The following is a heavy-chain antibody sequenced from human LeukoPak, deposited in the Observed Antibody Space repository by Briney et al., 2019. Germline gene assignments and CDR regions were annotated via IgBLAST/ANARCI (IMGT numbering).Heavy chain of an antibody. J-gene: IGHJ4*02. CDR3: VKARMPHCGTDCLES. D-gene: IGHD2-21*02. CDR2: IRGSGGGT. CDR1: GFTFSNYG. V-gene: IGHV3-23*01. Sequence: GGSLRLSCAASGFTFSNYGMSWVRQAPGKGLEWVSVIRGSGGGTYYADTVKGWFTISRDNSKNTVYLQMNSLRAEDTAVYYCVKARMPHCGTDCLESWGQGTLVTVSS.